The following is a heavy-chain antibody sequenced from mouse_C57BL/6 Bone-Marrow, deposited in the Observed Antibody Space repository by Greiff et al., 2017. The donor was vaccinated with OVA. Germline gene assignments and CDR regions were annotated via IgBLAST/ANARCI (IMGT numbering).Heavy chain of an antibody. J-gene: IGHJ2*01. V-gene: IGHV5-17*01. D-gene: IGHD1-1*01. CDR1: GFTFSDYG. Sequence: EVNVVESGGGLVKPGGSLKLSCAASGFTFSDYGMHWVRQAPEKGLEWVAYISSGSSTIYYADTVKGRFTISRDNAKNTLFLQMTSLRSEDTAMYYCARRSIYYYAFDYWGQGTTLTVSS. CDR2: ISSGSSTI. CDR3: ARRSIYYYAFDY.